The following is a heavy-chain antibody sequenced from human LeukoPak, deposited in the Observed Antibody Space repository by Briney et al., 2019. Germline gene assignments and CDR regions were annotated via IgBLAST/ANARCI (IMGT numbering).Heavy chain of an antibody. CDR3: TRVSYDSPDY. D-gene: IGHD3-22*01. CDR1: GFTVSTIS. J-gene: IGHJ4*02. Sequence: GGSLRLSCAASGFTVSTISMNWVRQAPGKGLEWVSVMYTSGNTYYADSVKGRFAISRDNSKNTLYLQMNSLRAEDTAVYYCTRVSYDSPDYWGQGTLVTVSS. CDR2: MYTSGNT. V-gene: IGHV3-53*01.